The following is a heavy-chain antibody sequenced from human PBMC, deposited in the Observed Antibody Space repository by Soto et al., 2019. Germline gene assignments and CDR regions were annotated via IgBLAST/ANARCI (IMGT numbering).Heavy chain of an antibody. CDR1: GGSISSSSYY. D-gene: IGHD3-3*01. Sequence: SETLSLTCTVSGGSISSSSYYWGWIRQPPGKGLEWIGSIYYSGSTYYNPSLKSRVTISVDTSKNQFSLKLSSVTAADTAVYYCVSRAYDFWSGYYSHFDYWGQGTLVTVSS. CDR3: VSRAYDFWSGYYSHFDY. J-gene: IGHJ4*02. CDR2: IYYSGST. V-gene: IGHV4-39*01.